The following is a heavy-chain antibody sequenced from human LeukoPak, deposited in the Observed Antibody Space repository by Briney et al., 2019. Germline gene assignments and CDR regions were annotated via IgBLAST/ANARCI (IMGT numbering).Heavy chain of an antibody. Sequence: GASVKVSCKGSGGTFSSYAISWVRQAPGQGLEWMGRIIPILGIANYAQKFQGRVTITADKSTSTAYMELSSLRSEDTAVYYCARALLEKWETPYWGQGTLVTVSS. J-gene: IGHJ4*02. V-gene: IGHV1-69*04. D-gene: IGHD1-26*01. CDR3: ARALLEKWETPY. CDR1: GGTFSSYA. CDR2: IIPILGIA.